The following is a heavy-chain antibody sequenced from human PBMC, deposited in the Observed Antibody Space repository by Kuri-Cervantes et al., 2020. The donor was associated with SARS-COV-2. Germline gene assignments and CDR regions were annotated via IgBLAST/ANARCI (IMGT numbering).Heavy chain of an antibody. D-gene: IGHD4-17*01. Sequence: SLKISCAASGFSFEDYAMHWVRQVPGKGLEWVSGINWNSGSIGYADSVMGRFIISRDNAKNSLYLQMNSLKTEDTAVYYCTRLGENYWGQGTLVTVSS. J-gene: IGHJ4*02. CDR1: GFSFEDYA. CDR3: TRLGENY. CDR2: INWNSGSI. V-gene: IGHV3-9*01.